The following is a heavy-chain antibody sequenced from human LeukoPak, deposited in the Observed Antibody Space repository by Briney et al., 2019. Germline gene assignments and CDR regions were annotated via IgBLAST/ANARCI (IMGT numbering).Heavy chain of an antibody. Sequence: SETLSLTCTVSGGSISSYYWSWIRQPPGKGLEWIGDIYYSGSTNYNPSLKSRVTISVDTSKNQFSLKLSSVTAADTAVYYCARRGYYYDSSGYRFDAFDIWGQGTMVTVSS. V-gene: IGHV4-59*08. CDR3: ARRGYYYDSSGYRFDAFDI. J-gene: IGHJ3*02. CDR2: IYYSGST. D-gene: IGHD3-22*01. CDR1: GGSISSYY.